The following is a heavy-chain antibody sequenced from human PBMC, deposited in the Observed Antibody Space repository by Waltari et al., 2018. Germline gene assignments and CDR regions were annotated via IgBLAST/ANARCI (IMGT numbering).Heavy chain of an antibody. CDR2: ISSSSSYI. J-gene: IGHJ4*02. V-gene: IGHV3-21*01. Sequence: EVQLVESGGGLVKPGGSLRLSCAASGSPFSSYSMNWVRQAPGKGLEWVSSISSSSSYIYYADSVKGRFTISRDNAKNSLYLQMNSLRAEDTAVYYCASIVGDDYWGQGTLVTVSS. CDR3: ASIVGDDY. D-gene: IGHD1-26*01. CDR1: GSPFSSYS.